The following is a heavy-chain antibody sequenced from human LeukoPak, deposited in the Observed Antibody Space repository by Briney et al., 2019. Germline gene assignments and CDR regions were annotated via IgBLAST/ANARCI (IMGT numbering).Heavy chain of an antibody. CDR1: GFTFSSYG. J-gene: IGHJ6*03. Sequence: PGGSLRLSCAASGFTFSSYGMSWVRQAPGKGLEWVSAISGSGGSTYYADSVKGRFTISRDNSKNTLYLQMNSLRAEDTAVYYCAKALQQLVLRGVTYYYYYYMDVWGKGTTVTISS. CDR3: AKALQQLVLRGVTYYYYYYMDV. CDR2: ISGSGGST. D-gene: IGHD6-13*01. V-gene: IGHV3-23*01.